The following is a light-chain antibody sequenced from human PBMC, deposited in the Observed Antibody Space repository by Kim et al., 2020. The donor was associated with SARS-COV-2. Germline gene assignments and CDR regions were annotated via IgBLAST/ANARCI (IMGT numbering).Light chain of an antibody. Sequence: ALGQTDRITSQGDRLRSYYASWYQQKPGQAPVLVIYGKNNRPSGIPDRFSGSSSGNTASLTITGAQAEDEADYYCNSRDSSGNHLVFGGGTQLTVL. CDR1: RLRSYY. J-gene: IGLJ3*02. V-gene: IGLV3-19*01. CDR3: NSRDSSGNHLV. CDR2: GKN.